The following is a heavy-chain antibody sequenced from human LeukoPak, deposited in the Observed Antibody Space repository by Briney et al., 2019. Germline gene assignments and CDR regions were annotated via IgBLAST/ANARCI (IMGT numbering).Heavy chain of an antibody. V-gene: IGHV3-7*01. Sequence: GGSLRLSCAASGFTFSSYWMSWVRQAPGRGLEWVANIKQDGSEKYYVDSVKGRFTISRDNAKNSLYLQMNSLRAEDTAVYYCARAVVVPAAMPEYYYYYMDVWGKGTTVTVSS. J-gene: IGHJ6*03. CDR1: GFTFSSYW. CDR2: IKQDGSEK. CDR3: ARAVVVPAAMPEYYYYYMDV. D-gene: IGHD2-2*01.